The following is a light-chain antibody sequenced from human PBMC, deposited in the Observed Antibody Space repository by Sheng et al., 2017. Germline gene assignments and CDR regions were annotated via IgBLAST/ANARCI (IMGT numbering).Light chain of an antibody. CDR2: WAS. Sequence: DIVMTQSPDSLAVSLGERATINCKSSQSVLYSSNNKNYLAWYQQKPGQPPKLLIYWASTRESGVPDRFSGSGSGTDFTLTISSLQPEDFATYYCQQLNSYPHTFGPGTKWISN. V-gene: IGKV4-1*01. CDR3: QQLNSYPHT. CDR1: QSVLYSSNNKNY. J-gene: IGKJ3*01.